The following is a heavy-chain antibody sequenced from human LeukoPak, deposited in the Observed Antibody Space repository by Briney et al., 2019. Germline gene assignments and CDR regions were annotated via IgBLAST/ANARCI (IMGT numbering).Heavy chain of an antibody. CDR2: ISSNGSKK. J-gene: IGHJ4*02. D-gene: IGHD2-21*01. CDR1: GITFSSYA. V-gene: IGHV3-30*04. CDR3: ARGDPDY. Sequence: GGSLRLSCAASGITFSSYAMDWVRQAPGKGLEWVALISSNGSKKYYADSVMGRFTISRDNSKNMVYLQMNSLRDEDTAMYYCARGDPDYWGQGTLVTVSS.